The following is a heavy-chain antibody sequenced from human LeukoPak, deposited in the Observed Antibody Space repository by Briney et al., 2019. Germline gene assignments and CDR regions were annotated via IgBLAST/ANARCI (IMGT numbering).Heavy chain of an antibody. CDR2: INPSGGST. J-gene: IGHJ5*02. CDR3: ARDLGYYGSGSYNWFDP. Sequence: ASVKVSCKASGYTFTSYYMHWVRQAPGQGLEWMGIINPSGGSTSYAQKFQGSVTMTRDTSTSTVYMELSSLRSEDTAVYYCARDLGYYGSGSYNWFDPWGQGTLVTVSS. V-gene: IGHV1-46*01. CDR1: GYTFTSYY. D-gene: IGHD3-10*01.